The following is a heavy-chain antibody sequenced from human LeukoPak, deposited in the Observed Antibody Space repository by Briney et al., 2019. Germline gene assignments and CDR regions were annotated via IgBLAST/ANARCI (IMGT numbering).Heavy chain of an antibody. D-gene: IGHD3-22*01. V-gene: IGHV4-4*02. Sequence: SETLSLTCAVSGGSIRSSNWWSWVREPPGEGLEWIGEIDHSGSPNYNPSLKSRVTISVDKSKTQFSLKLSSVTAADTAVYYCASKRGYYYDSSGYPLDYWGPGTLVTVSS. CDR1: GGSIRSSNW. CDR3: ASKRGYYYDSSGYPLDY. J-gene: IGHJ4*02. CDR2: IDHSGSP.